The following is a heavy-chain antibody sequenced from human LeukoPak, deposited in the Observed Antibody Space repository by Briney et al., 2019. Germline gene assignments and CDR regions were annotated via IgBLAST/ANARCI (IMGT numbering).Heavy chain of an antibody. Sequence: SETLSLTCAVYGGSFSGYYWSWIRQPPGKGLVWIGEINHSGSTNYNPFLKSRVTVSVDTSKNQFSLKLSSVTAADTAVYYCATSSMVRGVYDYRGQGTLVTVSS. J-gene: IGHJ4*02. CDR2: INHSGST. CDR3: ATSSMVRGVYDY. V-gene: IGHV4-34*01. D-gene: IGHD3-10*01. CDR1: GGSFSGYY.